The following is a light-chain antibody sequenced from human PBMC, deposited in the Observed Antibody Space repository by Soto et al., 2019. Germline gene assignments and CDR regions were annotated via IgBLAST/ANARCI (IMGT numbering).Light chain of an antibody. CDR1: QSVSSN. J-gene: IGKJ2*01. Sequence: EIVMTQSPANLSVSPGERATLSCRASQSVSSNLAWYQQKPGQGPRLLIYGASTRATSIPARFSGSGSGTEFHLTINSLQSEDFAVDYCQQYNKWPPYTFGQGTKLEIK. V-gene: IGKV3-15*01. CDR3: QQYNKWPPYT. CDR2: GAS.